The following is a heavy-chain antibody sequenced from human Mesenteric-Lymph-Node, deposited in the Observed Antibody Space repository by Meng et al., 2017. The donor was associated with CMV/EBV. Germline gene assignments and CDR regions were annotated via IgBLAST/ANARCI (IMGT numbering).Heavy chain of an antibody. CDR2: ISTNSRYI. CDR3: ARDPRSSGYPYFFDQ. V-gene: IGHV3-21*01. Sequence: GESLKISCAASGFTLSSYWMHWARQAPGKGLEWVSSISTNSRYIYYADSVKGRFTISRDNAKKSLYLQMDSLRAEDTAVYYCARDPRSSGYPYFFDQWGQGTLVTVSS. J-gene: IGHJ4*02. CDR1: GFTLSSYW. D-gene: IGHD3-22*01.